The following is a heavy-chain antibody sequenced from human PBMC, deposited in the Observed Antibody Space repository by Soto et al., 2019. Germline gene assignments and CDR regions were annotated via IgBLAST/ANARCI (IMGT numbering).Heavy chain of an antibody. CDR1: GYTFTSYY. CDR2: INPVGGSP. Sequence: QVQLVQSGAEVKRPGASVKVSCKASGYTFTSYYIHWVRQAPGQGLEWMGVINPVGGSPTYAQRFQGRVTMTTDRSTSTVAMELSGLRSEDPAVYYCVRCGGNLHAAQSNWFDRWGQGTLLTVSS. D-gene: IGHD1-26*01. CDR3: VRCGGNLHAAQSNWFDR. J-gene: IGHJ5*02. V-gene: IGHV1-46*01.